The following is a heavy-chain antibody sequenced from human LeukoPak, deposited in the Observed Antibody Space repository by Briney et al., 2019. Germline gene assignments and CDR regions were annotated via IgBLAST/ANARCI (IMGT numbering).Heavy chain of an antibody. J-gene: IGHJ5*02. CDR1: GYTFTSYY. Sequence: ASVKVSCKASGYTFTSYYMHWVRQAPGQGLEWMGLINPTGGSTGYAQKFQGRVTMTRDTSISTAYMELSRLRSDDTAVYYCAREGSPANWFDPWGQGTLVTVSS. V-gene: IGHV1-46*01. CDR2: INPTGGST. D-gene: IGHD2-2*01. CDR3: AREGSPANWFDP.